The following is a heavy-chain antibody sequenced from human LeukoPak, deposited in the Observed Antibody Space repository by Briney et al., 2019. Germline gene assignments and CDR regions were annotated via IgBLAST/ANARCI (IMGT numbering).Heavy chain of an antibody. CDR2: IYPGDADT. D-gene: IGHD6-13*01. J-gene: IGHJ6*02. CDR3: ARHEGSSSWYYGMDV. Sequence: GESLKISCKGSGYSFTSYWIGWVRQMPGKGLEWMGIIYPGDADTRYSPSFQGQFTISAAKSISTAYLQWSSLKASDTARYYCARHEGSSSWYYGMDVWGQGTPVTVSS. V-gene: IGHV5-51*01. CDR1: GYSFTSYW.